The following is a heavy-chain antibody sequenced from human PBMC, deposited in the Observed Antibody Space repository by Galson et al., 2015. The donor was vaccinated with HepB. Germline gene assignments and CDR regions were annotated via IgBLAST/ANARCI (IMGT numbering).Heavy chain of an antibody. V-gene: IGHV3-21*01. D-gene: IGHD3-10*01. J-gene: IGHJ4*02. CDR3: ARESRDYGSGSYAAY. CDR1: GFTFSSYS. CDR2: ISSSSSYI. Sequence: SLRLSCAASGFTFSSYSMNWVRQAPGKGLEWVSSISSSSSYIYCADSVKGRFTISRDNAKNSLYLQMNSLRAEDTAVYYCARESRDYGSGSYAAYWGQGTLVTVSS.